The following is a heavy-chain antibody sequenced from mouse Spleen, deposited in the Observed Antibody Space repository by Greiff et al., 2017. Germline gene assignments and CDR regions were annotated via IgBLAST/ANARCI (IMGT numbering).Heavy chain of an antibody. Sequence: QVQLQQPGAELVRPGTSVKLSCKASGYTFTSYWMHWVKQRPGQGLEWIGVIDPSDSYTNYNQKFKGKATLTVDTSSSTAYMQLSSLTSEDSAVYYCARKGETVVEGFDYWGQGTTLTVSS. V-gene: IGHV1-59*01. CDR1: GYTFTSYW. CDR3: ARKGETVVEGFDY. J-gene: IGHJ2*01. CDR2: IDPSDSYT. D-gene: IGHD1-1*01.